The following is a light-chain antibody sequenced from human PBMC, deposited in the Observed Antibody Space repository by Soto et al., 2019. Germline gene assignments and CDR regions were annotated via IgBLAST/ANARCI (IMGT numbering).Light chain of an antibody. CDR1: SSDVGSYNL. Sequence: QSVLTQPASVSGSPGQSITISCTGTSSDVGSYNLVSWYQQHPGKAPKLMIYEGSKRPSGVSNRFSGSKSGNTASLTISGLXXXDEXDYYCCSYAGSRVFGGGTKLTVL. CDR2: EGS. V-gene: IGLV2-23*01. J-gene: IGLJ3*02. CDR3: CSYAGSRV.